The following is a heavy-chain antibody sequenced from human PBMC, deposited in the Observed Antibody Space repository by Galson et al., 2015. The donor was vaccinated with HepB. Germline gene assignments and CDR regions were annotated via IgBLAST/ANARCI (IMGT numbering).Heavy chain of an antibody. V-gene: IGHV3-23*01. J-gene: IGHJ4*02. D-gene: IGHD6-13*01. CDR2: ISGSGGST. CDR1: GFTFSSYA. Sequence: SLRLSCAASGFTFSSYAMSWVRQAPGKGLEWVSAISGSGGSTYYADSVKGRFTISRDNSKNTLYLQMNSLRAEDTAVYYCARRKAAAGGLGFDYWGQGTLVTVSS. CDR3: ARRKAAAGGLGFDY.